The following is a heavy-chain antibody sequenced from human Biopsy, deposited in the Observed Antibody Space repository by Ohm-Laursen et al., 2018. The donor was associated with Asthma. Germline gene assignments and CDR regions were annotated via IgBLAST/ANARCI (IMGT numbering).Heavy chain of an antibody. CDR2: INAGNGNT. J-gene: IGHJ3*02. D-gene: IGHD3-9*01. CDR1: GYTFISYA. V-gene: IGHV1-3*01. CDR3: AKRYYDFLTGRLNDAFDI. Sequence: GASVKVSCKASGYTFISYAIHWVRQAPGQRLEWMGWINAGNGNTKYSQKFQGRVTITRDTSASTAYMELSSLRSEDTAVYYCAKRYYDFLTGRLNDAFDIWGQGKMVTVSS.